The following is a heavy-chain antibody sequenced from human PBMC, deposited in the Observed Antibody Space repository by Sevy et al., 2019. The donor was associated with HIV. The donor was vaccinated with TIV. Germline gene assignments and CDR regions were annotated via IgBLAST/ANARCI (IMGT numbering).Heavy chain of an antibody. J-gene: IGHJ3*02. CDR2: ISSSGRTI. Sequence: GGSLRLSCAASGFTFSSYSMNWVSQAPGKGLEWVSYISSSGRTIYYADSVKGRFTISRDNAKNSLYLQMNSLRAEDTAVYYCARRVRSDDAFDIWGQGTMVTVSS. V-gene: IGHV3-48*01. CDR3: ARRVRSDDAFDI. D-gene: IGHD6-13*01. CDR1: GFTFSSYS.